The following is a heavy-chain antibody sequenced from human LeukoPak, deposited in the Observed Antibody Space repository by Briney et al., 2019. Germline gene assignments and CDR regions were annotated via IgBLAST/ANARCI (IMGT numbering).Heavy chain of an antibody. CDR2: IHNNGDT. CDR1: DDSIRSYY. Sequence: SETLSLTCTVSDDSIRSYYWNWIRQAPGKALEWIGHIHNNGDTAYNFSLKSRVTTSMDTSKNQFSLKLSSVTAADTAVYYCGRWGYFDSGNYFVVDYWGQGTVVTVSS. D-gene: IGHD3-22*01. J-gene: IGHJ4*02. CDR3: GRWGYFDSGNYFVVDY. V-gene: IGHV4-59*01.